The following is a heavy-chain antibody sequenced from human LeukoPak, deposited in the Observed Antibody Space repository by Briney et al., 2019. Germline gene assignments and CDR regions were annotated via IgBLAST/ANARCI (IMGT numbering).Heavy chain of an antibody. V-gene: IGHV4-34*01. CDR3: ASGPSRDGRNTNYFDY. J-gene: IGHJ4*02. CDR1: GGSFSDYH. CDR2: IDHRGDT. D-gene: IGHD1-26*01. Sequence: SETLSLTCAVYGGSFSDYHWNWIRQAPEKGLEWIGEIDHRGDTEYNPSLRCRVITSLDTSRSQFSLRLSSVTAADTAVYFCASGPSRDGRNTNYFDYWSQGTLVTVSS.